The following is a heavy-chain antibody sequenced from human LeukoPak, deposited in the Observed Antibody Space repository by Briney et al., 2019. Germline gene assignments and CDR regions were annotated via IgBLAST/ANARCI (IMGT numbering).Heavy chain of an antibody. CDR1: GGSFSGYY. Sequence: SETLSLTCAVYGGSFSGYYWSWIRQPPGKGLEWIGEINHSGSTNYNPSLKSRVTISVDTSKNQFSLKLSSVTAADTVVYYCARAARLPPSGTYYYYMDVWGKGTTVTVSS. V-gene: IGHV4-34*01. D-gene: IGHD6-6*01. J-gene: IGHJ6*03. CDR3: ARAARLPPSGTYYYYMDV. CDR2: INHSGST.